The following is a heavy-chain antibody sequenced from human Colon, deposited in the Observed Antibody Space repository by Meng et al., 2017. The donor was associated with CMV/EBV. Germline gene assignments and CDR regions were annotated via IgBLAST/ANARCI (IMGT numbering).Heavy chain of an antibody. CDR3: ARDDRGFLFYYDY. V-gene: IGHV1-46*01. CDR1: GYTISNYY. CDR2: INLSGGAT. J-gene: IGHJ4*02. D-gene: IGHD3-3*01. Sequence: ASVKVSCKASGYTISNYYMHWVRQAPGQGLEWMGLINLSGGATSYAERFQGRVTMTGDTSTSTVYMELSSLRSEDTAVYYCARDDRGFLFYYDYWGQGTLVTVSS.